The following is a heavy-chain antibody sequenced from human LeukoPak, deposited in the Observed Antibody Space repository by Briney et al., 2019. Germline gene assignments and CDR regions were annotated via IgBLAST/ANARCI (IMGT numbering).Heavy chain of an antibody. CDR2: ISYSGST. J-gene: IGHJ5*02. CDR3: ARPLSLGYCSGGSCYGRGAWFDR. CDR1: GGSISTHY. V-gene: IGHV4-59*08. Sequence: SDTLSLTCSVSGGSISTHYYNWIRQSPGKGLEWIGRISYSGSTNYNPSLQSRVTISIDTSKNQFSLRLTSATAADTAVYYCARPLSLGYCSGGSCYGRGAWFDRWGQGTLVTVSS. D-gene: IGHD2-15*01.